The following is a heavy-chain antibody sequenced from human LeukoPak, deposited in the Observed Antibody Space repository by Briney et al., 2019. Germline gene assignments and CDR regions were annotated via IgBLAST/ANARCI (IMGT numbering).Heavy chain of an antibody. V-gene: IGHV3-9*01. CDR2: ISWNSGSI. Sequence: GGSLRLSWAASGFTFDDYAMHWVRQAPGKGLEWVSGISWNSGSIGYADSVKGRFTISRDNAKNSLYLQMNSLRAEDTALYYCAKDTLYYGMDVWGQGTTVTVSS. CDR3: AKDTLYYGMDV. CDR1: GFTFDDYA. J-gene: IGHJ6*02.